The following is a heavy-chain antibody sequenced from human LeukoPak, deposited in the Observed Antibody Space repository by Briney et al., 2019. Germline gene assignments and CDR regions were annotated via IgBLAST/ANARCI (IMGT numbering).Heavy chain of an antibody. CDR1: GGSISSGGYY. V-gene: IGHV4-31*03. Sequence: SQTLSLTCTVSGGSISSGGYYWSWIRQHPGKGLEWIGYIYYSGSTYYNPSLKSRVTISVDTSKNQFSLKLSPVTAADTAVYYCARENRILTGRYYYYYGMDVWGQGTTVTVSS. D-gene: IGHD3-9*01. CDR3: ARENRILTGRYYYYYGMDV. J-gene: IGHJ6*02. CDR2: IYYSGST.